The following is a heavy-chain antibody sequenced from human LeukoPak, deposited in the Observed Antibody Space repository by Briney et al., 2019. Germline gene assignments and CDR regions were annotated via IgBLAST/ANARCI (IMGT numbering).Heavy chain of an antibody. J-gene: IGHJ6*03. V-gene: IGHV1-69*01. D-gene: IGHD2-2*01. Sequence: SSVKVSCKASGGTFMSYAISWVRQARGKGDEEMGGIIQIFGTAKYAQKFQGRVTITADESTSTAYMELSSLRSEDTAVYYCARSSRYCSSTSCYDSYYYYYMDVWGKGTTVTVSS. CDR1: GGTFMSYA. CDR3: ARSSRYCSSTSCYDSYYYYYMDV. CDR2: IIQIFGTA.